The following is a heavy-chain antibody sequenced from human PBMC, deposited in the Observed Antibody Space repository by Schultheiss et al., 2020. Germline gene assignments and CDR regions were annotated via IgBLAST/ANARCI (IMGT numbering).Heavy chain of an antibody. CDR3: ARAGTTDNYYYYYGMDV. CDR1: GGSISSHY. V-gene: IGHV4-59*08. J-gene: IGHJ6*02. D-gene: IGHD1-7*01. Sequence: SQTLSLTCTVSGGSISSHYWSWIRQSPGKGLEWIVYIYYDGNINYNPSLQSRVTISVDTSKNQFSLKLSYVTAADTAVYYCARAGTTDNYYYYYGMDVWGQGTTVTVSS. CDR2: IYYDGNI.